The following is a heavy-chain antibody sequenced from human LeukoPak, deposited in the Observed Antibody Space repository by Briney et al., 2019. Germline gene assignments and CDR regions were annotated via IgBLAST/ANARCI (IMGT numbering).Heavy chain of an antibody. CDR2: IYWNDDK. Sequence: SGPTLVKPTQTLTLTCTFSGFSLSTSGVGVGWIRQPPGKALEWLALIYWNDDKRYSPSLKSRLTISKDTSKNQVVLSMTNIDPVDTATYYCAHITGAGNSGYFHHWGQGTLVTVSS. V-gene: IGHV2-5*01. D-gene: IGHD6-13*01. J-gene: IGHJ1*01. CDR3: AHITGAGNSGYFHH. CDR1: GFSLSTSGVG.